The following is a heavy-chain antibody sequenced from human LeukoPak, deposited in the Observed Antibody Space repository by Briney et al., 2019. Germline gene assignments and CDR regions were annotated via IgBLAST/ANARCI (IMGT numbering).Heavy chain of an antibody. Sequence: SVKVSCKASGGTFSSYAISWVRQAPGQGLEWMGRIIPIFVTVNYAQKFQGRVTITMDESRSTAYMEMSSLRSEETGVYNCARDGRYSSGFYWSGGPNWFDPWGQGTLVTVSS. V-gene: IGHV1-69*05. J-gene: IGHJ5*02. CDR1: GGTFSSYA. CDR2: IIPIFVTV. CDR3: ARDGRYSSGFYWSGGPNWFDP. D-gene: IGHD3-22*01.